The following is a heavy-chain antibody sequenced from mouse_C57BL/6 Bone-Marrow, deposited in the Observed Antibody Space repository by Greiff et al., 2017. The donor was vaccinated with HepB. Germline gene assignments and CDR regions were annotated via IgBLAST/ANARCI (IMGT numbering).Heavy chain of an antibody. CDR3: ARLVYYAMDY. Sequence: QVQLQQSGAELVRPGTSVKLSCKASGYTFTSYWMHWVKQRPGQGLEWIGVIDPSDSYTNYNQKFKGKATLTVDTSSSTAYMQLSSLTSEDSAVYYCARLVYYAMDYWGQGTSVTVSS. CDR1: GYTFTSYW. V-gene: IGHV1-59*01. CDR2: IDPSDSYT. J-gene: IGHJ4*01.